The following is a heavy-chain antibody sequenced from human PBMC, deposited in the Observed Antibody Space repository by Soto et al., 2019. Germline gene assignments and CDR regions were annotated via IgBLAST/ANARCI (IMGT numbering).Heavy chain of an antibody. CDR1: GFTFSSYS. CDR3: ARELSAAAVLDY. V-gene: IGHV3-21*01. D-gene: IGHD6-13*01. Sequence: KPGGSLRLSCAASGFTFSSYSMNWVRQAPGKGLEWVSSISSSSSYIYYADSVKGRFTISRDNAKNSLYLQMNSLRAEDTAVYYCARELSAAAVLDYWGQGTLVTVS. J-gene: IGHJ4*02. CDR2: ISSSSSYI.